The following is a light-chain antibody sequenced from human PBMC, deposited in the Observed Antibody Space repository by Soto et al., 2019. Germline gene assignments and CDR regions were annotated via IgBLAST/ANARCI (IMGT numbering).Light chain of an antibody. CDR2: EGS. J-gene: IGLJ2*01. Sequence: QSALTQPASVSGSPGQSITISCTGTSSDVGTYNLVSWYQHHPGKAPKLMIYEGSNRPSGVSHRFSGSQSGNTASLTISGLQAEDEADYYCSSYAGAVAFGGGTKVTAL. V-gene: IGLV2-23*01. CDR3: SSYAGAVA. CDR1: SSDVGTYNL.